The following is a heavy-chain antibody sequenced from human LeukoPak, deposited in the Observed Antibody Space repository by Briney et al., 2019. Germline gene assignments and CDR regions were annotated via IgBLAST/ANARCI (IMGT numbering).Heavy chain of an antibody. V-gene: IGHV4-34*01. D-gene: IGHD4-11*01. CDR1: GGSFSGYY. CDR2: INHSGST. CDR3: ARGIRHDYSNCYYFDY. Sequence: PSETLSLTCAVYGGSFSGYYWSWIRQPPGKGLEWIGEINHSGSTNYNPSLKSRVTISVDTSKNQFSLKLSSVTAADTAVYYCARGIRHDYSNCYYFDYWGQGTLVTVSS. J-gene: IGHJ4*02.